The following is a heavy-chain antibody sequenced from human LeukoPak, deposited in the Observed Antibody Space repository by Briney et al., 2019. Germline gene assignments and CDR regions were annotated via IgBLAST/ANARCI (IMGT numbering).Heavy chain of an antibody. CDR2: ISYDGSNK. V-gene: IGHV3-30-3*01. CDR3: ARDRDSSGWYEGFDY. J-gene: IGHJ4*02. Sequence: PGGSLRLSCAASGFTFSSSAMHWVRQASDKGLEWVAVISYDGSNKYHADSVKGRFTISRDNSKNTLYLQMNSLRADDTAVYYCARDRDSSGWYEGFDYWGQGTLVTVSS. CDR1: GFTFSSSA. D-gene: IGHD6-19*01.